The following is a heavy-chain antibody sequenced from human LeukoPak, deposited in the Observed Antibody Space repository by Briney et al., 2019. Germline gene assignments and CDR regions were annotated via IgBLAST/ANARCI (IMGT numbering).Heavy chain of an antibody. Sequence: GGSLRLSCAASGFTVSNNYMSWVRQAPGKGLEWVSVIKRGGGTYYADSVKGRFTISRDNSKNTLYLQMNSLRAEDTAVYYCARDSSGPLYWGQGTPVTVSS. CDR1: GFTVSNNY. D-gene: IGHD6-19*01. CDR3: ARDSSGPLY. CDR2: IKRGGGT. J-gene: IGHJ4*02. V-gene: IGHV3-66*01.